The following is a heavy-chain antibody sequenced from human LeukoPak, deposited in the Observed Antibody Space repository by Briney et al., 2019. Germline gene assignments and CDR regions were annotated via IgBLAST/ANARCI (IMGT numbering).Heavy chain of an antibody. J-gene: IGHJ4*02. V-gene: IGHV3-21*01. CDR1: GFTFSNYN. CDR2: VSSTSSYK. Sequence: GGSLRLSCAASGFTFSNYNMNRVRQAPGKGLEWVSVVSSTSSYKYYTDSLKGRFTISRDNAKNTLYLQMNSLRAEDTAVYYCAREYSSSRSLWGQGTLVTVSS. CDR3: AREYSSSRSL. D-gene: IGHD6-6*01.